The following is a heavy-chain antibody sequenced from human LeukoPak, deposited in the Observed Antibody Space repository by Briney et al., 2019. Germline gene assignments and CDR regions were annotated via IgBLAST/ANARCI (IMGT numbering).Heavy chain of an antibody. CDR2: IYPGDSDT. CDR1: GYSFTSYW. J-gene: IGHJ4*02. Sequence: GESLKISCKGSGYSFTSYWIAWVRQMPGKGLEWIGIIYPGDSDTIYSPSFQGQVTISADKSISTAYLQWSSLKASDSAMYYCARQESEMATPANRYFDHWGQGTLVTVSS. V-gene: IGHV5-51*01. CDR3: ARQESEMATPANRYFDH. D-gene: IGHD5-24*01.